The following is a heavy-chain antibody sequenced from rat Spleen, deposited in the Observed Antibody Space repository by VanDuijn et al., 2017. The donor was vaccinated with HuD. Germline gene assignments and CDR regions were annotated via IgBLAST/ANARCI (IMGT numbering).Heavy chain of an antibody. CDR3: ASQYYYDGYYRDY. Sequence: QVQLKESGPGLVQPSETLSLTCTVSGFSLTSYSVSWVRQPPGKGLEWIAAISTGGNTYYNSGLKSRLGISRDTSKSQVFLKMNSLQPEDTGTYYCASQYYYDGYYRDYWGQGVMVTVSS. V-gene: IGHV2-6*01. J-gene: IGHJ2*01. CDR1: GFSLTSYS. D-gene: IGHD1-12*03. CDR2: ISTGGNT.